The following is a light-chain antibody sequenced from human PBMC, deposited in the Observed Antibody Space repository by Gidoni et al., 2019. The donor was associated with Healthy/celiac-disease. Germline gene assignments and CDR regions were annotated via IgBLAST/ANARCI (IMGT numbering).Light chain of an antibody. CDR2: DAY. J-gene: IGKJ3*01. CDR3: QQFNSYPPIFT. Sequence: AIHLTQSPSSLSASVGDRVTITCRASQGISSALAWYQQKPGKAPKRLNYDAYSLESGVPSRFSGSGSVTDFTLTISSLQPEDFATYYCQQFNSYPPIFTFGPGTKVDIK. V-gene: IGKV1-13*02. CDR1: QGISSA.